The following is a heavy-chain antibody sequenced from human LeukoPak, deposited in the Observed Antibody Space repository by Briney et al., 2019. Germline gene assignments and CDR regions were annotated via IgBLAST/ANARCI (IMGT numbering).Heavy chain of an antibody. D-gene: IGHD3-22*01. Sequence: SETLSLTCAVSGGSISSSNWWSWVRQPPGKGLEWIGEIYHSGSTNYNPSLKSRVTISVDKSKNQFSLKLSSVTAADTAVYYCAREATRKHDRSYDSSGYYYILDYWGQGTLVTVSS. CDR2: IYHSGST. V-gene: IGHV4-4*02. CDR1: GGSISSSNW. J-gene: IGHJ4*02. CDR3: AREATRKHDRSYDSSGYYYILDY.